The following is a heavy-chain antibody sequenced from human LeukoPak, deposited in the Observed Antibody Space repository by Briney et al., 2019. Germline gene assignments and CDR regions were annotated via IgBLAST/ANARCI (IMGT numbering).Heavy chain of an antibody. CDR3: ARDGEWELPHFDY. CDR1: GYTFSDYY. CDR2: MNPKTGGT. D-gene: IGHD1-26*01. V-gene: IGHV1-2*02. J-gene: IGHJ4*02. Sequence: ATVKVSCKASGYTFSDYYMHWVRQAPGQGLEWMGWMNPKTGGTNFAQRFQGRVTMTRDTSTSTVYMELSSLRSEDTAVYYCARDGEWELPHFDYWGQGTLVTVSS.